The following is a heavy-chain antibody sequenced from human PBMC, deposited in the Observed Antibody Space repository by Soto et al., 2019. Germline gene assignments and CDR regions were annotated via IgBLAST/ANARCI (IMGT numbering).Heavy chain of an antibody. CDR1: GFSLSTSGVG. D-gene: IGHD2-15*01. CDR3: AHRLGGSCYSWCDAFDI. J-gene: IGHJ3*02. Sequence: SGPTLVNPTQTLTLTCTFSGFSLSTSGVGVGWIRQPPGKALEWLALIYWDDAKRYSPSLKSRLTITKDTSKNQVVLTMTNMDPVDTATYYCAHRLGGSCYSWCDAFDIWGQGTMVTVSS. V-gene: IGHV2-5*02. CDR2: IYWDDAK.